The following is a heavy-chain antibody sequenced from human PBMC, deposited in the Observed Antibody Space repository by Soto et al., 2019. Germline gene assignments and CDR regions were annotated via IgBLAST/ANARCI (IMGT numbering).Heavy chain of an antibody. D-gene: IGHD3-3*01. V-gene: IGHV4-31*03. Sequence: QVQLQESGPGLVKPSQTLSLTCTVSGGSISSGDYYWSWIRQHPGKGLEWIGYLYYSRSTYYNPSLKSRVTISVDTSKNQFSLKLSSVTAADTAVYYCARWWSGSRQGFDPWGQGTLVTVSS. J-gene: IGHJ5*02. CDR3: ARWWSGSRQGFDP. CDR2: LYYSRST. CDR1: GGSISSGDYY.